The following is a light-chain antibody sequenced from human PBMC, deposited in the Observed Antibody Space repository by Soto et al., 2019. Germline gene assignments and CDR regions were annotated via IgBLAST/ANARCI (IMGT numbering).Light chain of an antibody. CDR1: QSVSRD. J-gene: IGKJ3*01. V-gene: IGKV3-11*01. Sequence: DIVLTQSPATLSLSPGERATLSCRASQSVSRDFAWYQQKPGQAPRLLIYDASNMATGIPARFSGSGSGTDFTLTINSLQPEDFAVYYCQHRHNFGPGTKVDFK. CDR3: QHRHN. CDR2: DAS.